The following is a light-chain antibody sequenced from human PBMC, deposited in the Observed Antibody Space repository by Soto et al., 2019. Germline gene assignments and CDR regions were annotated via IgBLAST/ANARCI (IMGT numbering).Light chain of an antibody. Sequence: PGERANLSGRASQSVSNYLAWYQQRPGQAPRLLIYGASTRATGVPARFSGRGSGTEFTLTISSLQSEDFAVYYCQQYTNLPPNTFGQGTRLEIK. CDR2: GAS. CDR3: QQYTNLPPNT. CDR1: QSVSNY. J-gene: IGKJ5*01. V-gene: IGKV3-15*01.